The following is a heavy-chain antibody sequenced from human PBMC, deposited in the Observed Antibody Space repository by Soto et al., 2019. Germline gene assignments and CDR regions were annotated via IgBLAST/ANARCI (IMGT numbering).Heavy chain of an antibody. J-gene: IGHJ4*02. D-gene: IGHD2-2*01. Sequence: GGSLRLSCAASGFTFSNAWMSWVRQAPGKGLEWVGRIKSKTDGGTTDYAAPVKGRFTISRDDSKNTLYLQMNSLKTEDTAVYYCTTAPIPPAAINLDYWGQGTLVTVSS. CDR2: IKSKTDGGTT. CDR1: GFTFSNAW. CDR3: TTAPIPPAAINLDY. V-gene: IGHV3-15*01.